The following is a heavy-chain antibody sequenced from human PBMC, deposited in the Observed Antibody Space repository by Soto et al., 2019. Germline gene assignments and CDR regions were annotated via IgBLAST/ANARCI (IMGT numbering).Heavy chain of an antibody. V-gene: IGHV3-13*04. Sequence: GGSLRLSCSASGFTFSSYDMHWVRQGPGKGLEWVSAIGTAGDTNYAGSVKGRFTISRENAKNSLYLQMNRLRAGDTAIYFCASATGPTLLDYWGQGTLVTVSS. CDR3: ASATGPTLLDY. CDR2: IGTAGDT. CDR1: GFTFSSYD. J-gene: IGHJ4*02.